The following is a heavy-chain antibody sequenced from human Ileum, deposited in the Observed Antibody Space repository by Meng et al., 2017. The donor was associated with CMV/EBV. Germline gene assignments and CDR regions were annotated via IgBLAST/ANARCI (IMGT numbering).Heavy chain of an antibody. V-gene: IGHV1-18*04. CDR2: ISLGNGQT. Sequence: QVHLLQAGAEVKKPGASVKISGKTSGYTFTDHNIGWVRQAPGQGLEWVGWISLGNGQTVYGHKVQGRVTVTTDTSTSTAYMELRSLRSDDTAMYYCARDVWGFDYWGQGTLVTVSS. D-gene: IGHD7-27*01. J-gene: IGHJ4*02. CDR3: ARDVWGFDY. CDR1: GYTFTDHN.